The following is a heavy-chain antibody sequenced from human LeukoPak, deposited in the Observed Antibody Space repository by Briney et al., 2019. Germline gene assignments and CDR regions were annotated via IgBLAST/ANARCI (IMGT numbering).Heavy chain of an antibody. J-gene: IGHJ4*02. CDR1: GYTFTSYY. D-gene: IGHD6-13*01. CDR3: ARDFNAEEQQLVGGIDY. CDR2: INPSGGST. Sequence: ASVKVSCKASGYTFTSYYMHWVRQAPGQGLEWMGIINPSGGSTSYAQKFQGRVTMTRDTSTSTVYMELSSLRSEDTEVYYCARDFNAEEQQLVGGIDYWGQGTLVTVSS. V-gene: IGHV1-46*01.